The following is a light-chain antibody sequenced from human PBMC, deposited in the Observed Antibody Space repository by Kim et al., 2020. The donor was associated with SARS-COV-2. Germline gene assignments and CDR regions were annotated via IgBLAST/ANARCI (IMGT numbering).Light chain of an antibody. J-gene: IGKJ4*01. CDR3: QQSHTTPLLT. CDR2: AAS. Sequence: DIQMTQSPSSLAASVGDRVTIACRASQSISTYLYWYQQKPGKAPKLLIYAASSLQSGVPSRFSGSGSGTDVTLTISSLQPEDFATYYCQQSHTTPLLTFGGGTKLAI. V-gene: IGKV1-39*01. CDR1: QSISTY.